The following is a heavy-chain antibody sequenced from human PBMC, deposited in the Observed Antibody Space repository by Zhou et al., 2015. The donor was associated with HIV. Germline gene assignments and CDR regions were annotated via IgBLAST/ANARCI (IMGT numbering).Heavy chain of an antibody. Sequence: QVQLVQSGAEVKKPGSSVKVSCKASGGTFSSYAISWVRQAPGQGLEWMGGIIPIFGTANYAQKFQGRVTITADESTSTAYMELSSLRSEDTAVYYCASGHGITIFGVVSPGWFDPWGQGTLVTVSS. V-gene: IGHV1-69*01. J-gene: IGHJ5*02. CDR1: GGTFSSYA. D-gene: IGHD3-3*01. CDR2: IIPIFGTA. CDR3: ASGHGITIFGVVSPGWFDP.